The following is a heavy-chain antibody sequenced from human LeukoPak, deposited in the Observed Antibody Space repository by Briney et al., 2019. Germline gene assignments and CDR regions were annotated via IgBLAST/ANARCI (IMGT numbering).Heavy chain of an antibody. D-gene: IGHD4-17*01. V-gene: IGHV4-4*07. CDR2: MYTSGSP. J-gene: IGHJ2*01. Sequence: SETLSLTCTVSIGSISSYYWNWIRQPAGKGLEWMGRMYTSGSPNYNPSLKSRVTMSVDTSKNQFSLKLSSVTAADTAVYYCARTSYGDHGYFDLWGRGTLVTVSS. CDR1: IGSISSYY. CDR3: ARTSYGDHGYFDL.